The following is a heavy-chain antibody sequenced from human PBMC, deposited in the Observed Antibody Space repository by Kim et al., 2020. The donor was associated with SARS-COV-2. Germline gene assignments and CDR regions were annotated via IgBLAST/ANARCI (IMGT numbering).Heavy chain of an antibody. J-gene: IGHJ4*02. D-gene: IGHD4-17*01. CDR1: GGSISSSSYY. V-gene: IGHV4-39*01. Sequence: SETLSLTCTVSGGSISSSSYYWGWIRQPPGKGLEWIGSIYYSGSTYYNPSLKSRVTISVDTSKNQFSLKLSSVTAADTAVYYCARHRTTVTTIIDYWGQGTLVTVSS. CDR3: ARHRTTVTTIIDY. CDR2: IYYSGST.